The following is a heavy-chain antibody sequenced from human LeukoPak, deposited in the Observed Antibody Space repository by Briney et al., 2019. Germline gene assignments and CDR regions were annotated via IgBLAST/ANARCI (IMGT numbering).Heavy chain of an antibody. CDR1: GFTLSELS. CDR3: ATGVYCATTTCPGYGNYYYFMDV. CDR2: FDPKDGDT. Sequence: ASVKVSCKVSGFTLSELSIHWVRQAPGKGLEWVGGFDPKDGDTVDAERFRDRVILTDDRSANTAYMDLNSLGADDTAVYYCATGVYCATTTCPGYGNYYYFMDVWGEGTTVTV. D-gene: IGHD2-21*01. J-gene: IGHJ6*03. V-gene: IGHV1-24*01.